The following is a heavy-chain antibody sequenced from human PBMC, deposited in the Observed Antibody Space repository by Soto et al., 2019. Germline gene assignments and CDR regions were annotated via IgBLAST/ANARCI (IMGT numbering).Heavy chain of an antibody. CDR1: GGTFSSYT. CDR3: ASSHDMEV. V-gene: IGHV1-69*02. Sequence: QVQLVQSGAEVKKPGSSVKVSCKASGGTFSSYTISWVRQAPGQGLEWMGRIIPILGIANYAQKFQGRVTSTADKSTSTAYMELSSLRSEDAAVYYCASSHDMEVWGKGTTVTVSS. CDR2: IIPILGIA. J-gene: IGHJ6*04.